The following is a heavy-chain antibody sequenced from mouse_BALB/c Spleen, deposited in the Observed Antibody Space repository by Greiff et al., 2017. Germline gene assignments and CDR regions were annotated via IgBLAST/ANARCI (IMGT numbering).Heavy chain of an antibody. CDR3: ALPLDWYFDV. CDR2: IYPYNGGT. Sequence: DVQLQESGPELVKPGASVKISCKASGYTFTDYNMHWVKQSHGKSLEWIGYIYPYNGGTGYNQKFKSKATLTVDNSSSTAYMELRSLTSEDSAVYYCALPLDWYFDVWGAGTTVTVSS. CDR1: GYTFTDYN. J-gene: IGHJ1*01. V-gene: IGHV1S29*02. D-gene: IGHD1-1*01.